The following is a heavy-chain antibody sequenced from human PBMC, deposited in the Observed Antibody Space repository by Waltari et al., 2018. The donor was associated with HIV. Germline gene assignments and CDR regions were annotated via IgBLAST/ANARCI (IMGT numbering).Heavy chain of an antibody. Sequence: EVRLVESGGGLVQPGGSLRLSCAVYGVNFNNYWRTWVRQAPGKGLEWVANIKQDGSQKHYVDSAKGRLTISRDNAKNSVFLQMNDLREDDTATYYCTKGTTHDNWGQGTLVTVSS. CDR1: GVNFNNYW. J-gene: IGHJ4*02. D-gene: IGHD1-1*01. CDR2: IKQDGSQK. V-gene: IGHV3-7*01. CDR3: TKGTTHDN.